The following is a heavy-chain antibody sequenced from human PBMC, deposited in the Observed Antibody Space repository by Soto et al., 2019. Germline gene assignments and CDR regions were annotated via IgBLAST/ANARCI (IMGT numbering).Heavy chain of an antibody. J-gene: IGHJ4*02. CDR3: ARGHYDFWSGYFATIDY. CDR1: GDSISITSYY. V-gene: IGHV4-39*01. D-gene: IGHD3-3*01. CDR2: IHYSGST. Sequence: SETLSLTCTVSGDSISITSYYWGWVRQPPGKGLEWIGSIHYSGSTNYNPSLQSRVTISADTSKNQFSLKLSSVTAADTAVYYCARGHYDFWSGYFATIDYWGQGTLVTVSS.